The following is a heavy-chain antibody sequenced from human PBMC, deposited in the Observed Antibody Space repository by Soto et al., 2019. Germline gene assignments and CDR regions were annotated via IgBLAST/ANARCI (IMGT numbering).Heavy chain of an antibody. CDR3: AKFRAGTYQKSFFDS. V-gene: IGHV3-23*01. Sequence: EVQLLDSGGGLVQPGGSLRLSCAASGLTFSGYAMGWVRQAPGKGLEWVSGISDVSVATYFADSAKGRFSISRDNFKNMVYMQMDSLRAEDTALYYCAKFRAGTYQKSFFDSWGQGTLVTVSS. CDR1: GLTFSGYA. CDR2: ISDVSVAT. J-gene: IGHJ4*02. D-gene: IGHD3-10*01.